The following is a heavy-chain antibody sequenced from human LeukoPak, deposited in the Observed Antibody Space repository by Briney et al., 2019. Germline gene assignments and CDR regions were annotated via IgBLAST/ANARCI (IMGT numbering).Heavy chain of an antibody. CDR3: ATSGSYPPSALASFDY. CDR2: IIPIFGTA. J-gene: IGHJ4*02. V-gene: IGHV1-69*05. Sequence: GASVKVSCKASGGTFSSYAISWVRQAPGQGLEWMGGIIPIFGTANYAQKFQGRVTITTDESTSTAYMELSSLRSEDTAVYYCATSGSYPPSALASFDYWGQGTLVTVSS. D-gene: IGHD1-26*01. CDR1: GGTFSSYA.